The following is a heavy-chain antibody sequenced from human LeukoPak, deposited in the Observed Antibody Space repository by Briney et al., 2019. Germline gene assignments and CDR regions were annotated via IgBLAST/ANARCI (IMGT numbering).Heavy chain of an antibody. Sequence: SGTLSLTCTVSGGSFSSTNWWNWVRRPPGKGLEWIGEIYHTGSTSYNPSLQSRVTISIDKSKNQFSLNLRSVTAADTAVYYRARDSDEYSSSWYIRYWGQGTLVTVSS. D-gene: IGHD6-13*01. V-gene: IGHV4-4*02. J-gene: IGHJ4*02. CDR3: ARDSDEYSSSWYIRY. CDR1: GGSFSSTNW. CDR2: IYHTGST.